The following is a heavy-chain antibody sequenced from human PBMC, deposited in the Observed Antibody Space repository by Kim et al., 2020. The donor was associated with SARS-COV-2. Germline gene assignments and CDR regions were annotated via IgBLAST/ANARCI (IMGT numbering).Heavy chain of an antibody. CDR3: ARTDFGVVPKAYYYYYYGMDG. CDR2: IIPIFGTA. J-gene: IGHJ6*02. V-gene: IGHV1-69*13. Sequence: SVKVSCKASGGTFSSYAISWVRQAPGQGLEWMGGIIPIFGTANYAQKFQGRVTITADESTSTAYMELSSLRSEDTAVYYCARTDFGVVPKAYYYYYYGMDGWGQGTTVTVSS. D-gene: IGHD3-3*01. CDR1: GGTFSSYA.